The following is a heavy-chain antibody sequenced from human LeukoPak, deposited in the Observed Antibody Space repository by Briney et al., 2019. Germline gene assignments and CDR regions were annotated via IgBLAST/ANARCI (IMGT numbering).Heavy chain of an antibody. CDR2: IYPSGST. D-gene: IGHD6-13*01. CDR3: ARDLSLAAAGTIGY. J-gene: IGHJ4*02. V-gene: IGHV4-4*07. CDR1: GGSISSYY. Sequence: PSETLSLTCTVSGGSISSYYWSRIRQPAGKGLEWIGRIYPSGSTNYNPSLKSRVTMSVDTSKNQFSLKLSSVTAADTAVYYCARDLSLAAAGTIGYWGQGTLVTVSS.